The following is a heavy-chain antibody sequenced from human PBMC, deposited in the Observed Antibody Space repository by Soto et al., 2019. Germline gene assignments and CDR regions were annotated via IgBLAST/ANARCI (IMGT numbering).Heavy chain of an antibody. D-gene: IGHD5-12*01. Sequence: GGSLRLSCSASGFTFSSDAMHWVRQAPGKGLEYVSTISNNGGTTAYADSVKDRFTISRDNSKNTVYLQMSSLGTDDSAVYFCVKDQYSGNYPQYFFDYWGQGILVTVSS. CDR3: VKDQYSGNYPQYFFDY. V-gene: IGHV3-64D*06. CDR1: GFTFSSDA. J-gene: IGHJ4*02. CDR2: ISNNGGTT.